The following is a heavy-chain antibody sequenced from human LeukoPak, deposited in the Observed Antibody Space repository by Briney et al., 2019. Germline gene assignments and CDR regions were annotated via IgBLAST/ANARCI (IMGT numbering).Heavy chain of an antibody. CDR3: AKGFWSWFDP. CDR2: IRYDGSNK. CDR1: GFTFNNYG. Sequence: PGGSLRLSCAASGFTFNNYGMHWVRQAPGKGLEWVAFIRYDGSNKYYADSVGGRFTISRDNSKNTLYLQMSSLRAEDTAVYYCAKGFWSWFDPWGQGTLVTVSS. J-gene: IGHJ5*02. V-gene: IGHV3-30*02. D-gene: IGHD3-3*01.